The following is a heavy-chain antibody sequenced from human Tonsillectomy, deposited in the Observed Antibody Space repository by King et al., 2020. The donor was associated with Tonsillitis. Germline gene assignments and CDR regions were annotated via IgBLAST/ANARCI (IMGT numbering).Heavy chain of an antibody. V-gene: IGHV3-7*01. D-gene: IGHD6-13*01. J-gene: IGHJ4*02. Sequence: VQLVESGGGLVQPGGSLRISCAVSGFTFRTNWMTWVRQAPGEGLEWGANINQDGSEKYYVDSVKGRFTISRDNARDSLYLQMNSLRADDTAIYYCVTNSRNLDHWGQGTLDTVSS. CDR1: GFTFRTNW. CDR2: INQDGSEK. CDR3: VTNSRNLDH.